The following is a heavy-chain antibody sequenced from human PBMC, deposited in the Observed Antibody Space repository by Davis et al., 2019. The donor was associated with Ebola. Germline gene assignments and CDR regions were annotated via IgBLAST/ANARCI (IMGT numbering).Heavy chain of an antibody. V-gene: IGHV3-23*01. CDR3: AKDLTSYYGSGDFFDY. CDR2: ISASGGAT. J-gene: IGHJ4*02. CDR1: GFLFSSYA. D-gene: IGHD3-10*01. Sequence: GDSLKISCAASGFLFSSYAMSWVRQAPGRGLEWVSSISASGGATFYADSVKGRIVMSRDNSNDTLYLRMNNLRAEDTAIYYCAKDLTSYYGSGDFFDYWGQGILVTVSS.